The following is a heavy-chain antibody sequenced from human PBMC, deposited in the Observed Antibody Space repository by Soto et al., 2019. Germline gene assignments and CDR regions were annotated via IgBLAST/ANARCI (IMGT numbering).Heavy chain of an antibody. CDR3: ARGEVVALGY. D-gene: IGHD2-15*01. CDR1: GVSISSGGSS. V-gene: IGHV4-30-2*01. Sequence: QLQLQESGSGLVKPSQTLSLTCAVSGVSISSGGSSWSWIRQPPGKGLEWIGYIYHSGSTKYNPSLKGRVTILLDRFKNQFSLKLSSVTAADTAVYYCARGEVVALGYWGQGTLVTVSS. CDR2: IYHSGST. J-gene: IGHJ4*02.